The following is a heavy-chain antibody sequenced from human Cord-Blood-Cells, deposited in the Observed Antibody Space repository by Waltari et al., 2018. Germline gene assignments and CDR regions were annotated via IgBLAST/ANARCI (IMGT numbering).Heavy chain of an antibody. D-gene: IGHD2-2*01. CDR1: GFSLSTSGVG. J-gene: IGHJ5*02. CDR3: AHSIGVVPAATNWFDP. V-gene: IGHV2-5*01. Sequence: QITLKESGPTLVKPTQTLTLTCTFSGFSLSTSGVGVGWIRQPPGKALEWLALIYWNDDKRYSPSLKSRLIITKDTSKNQVVLTMTNMDPVDTATYYCAHSIGVVPAATNWFDPWGQGTLVTVSS. CDR2: IYWNDDK.